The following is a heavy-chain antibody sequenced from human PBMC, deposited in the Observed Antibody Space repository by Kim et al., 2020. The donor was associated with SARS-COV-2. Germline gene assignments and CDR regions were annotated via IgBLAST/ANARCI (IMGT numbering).Heavy chain of an antibody. J-gene: IGHJ5*02. V-gene: IGHV1-24*01. CDR1: GYTLTELS. Sequence: ASVKVSCKVSGYTLTELSMHWVRQAPGKGLEWMGGFDPEDGETIYAQKFQGRVTMTEDTSTDTAYMELSSLRSEDTAVYDCATTAGTGHSNWFDPWGQGTLVTVSS. CDR2: FDPEDGET. D-gene: IGHD6-13*01. CDR3: ATTAGTGHSNWFDP.